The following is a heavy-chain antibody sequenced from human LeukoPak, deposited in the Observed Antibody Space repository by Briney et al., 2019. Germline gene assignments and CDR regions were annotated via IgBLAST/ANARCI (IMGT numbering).Heavy chain of an antibody. J-gene: IGHJ4*02. Sequence: PGRSLRLSCAASGFTFSSYAMHWVRQAPGKGLEWVAVISYDGSNKYYADSVKGRFTISRDNSKNTLYLQMNSLRAEDTAVYYCARVRLAMVRGVIPQPLDYWGQGTLVTGSS. V-gene: IGHV3-30*04. CDR3: ARVRLAMVRGVIPQPLDY. D-gene: IGHD3-10*01. CDR2: ISYDGSNK. CDR1: GFTFSSYA.